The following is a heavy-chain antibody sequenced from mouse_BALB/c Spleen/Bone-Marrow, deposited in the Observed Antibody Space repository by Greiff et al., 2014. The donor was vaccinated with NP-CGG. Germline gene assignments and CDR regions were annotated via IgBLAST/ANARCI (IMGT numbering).Heavy chain of an antibody. CDR3: ARGGRLTGYYFDY. Sequence: QLQQSGAELVRPGSSVKISCKASGYAFSSYWMNWVKQRPGQGLEWIGQIYPGDGDTNYNGNFKDKATLTTDKSSSTAYMQPSSLTSEDSAVYFCARGGRLTGYYFDYWGQGTTLTVSS. CDR1: GYAFSSYW. V-gene: IGHV1-80*01. CDR2: IYPGDGDT. D-gene: IGHD4-1*01. J-gene: IGHJ2*01.